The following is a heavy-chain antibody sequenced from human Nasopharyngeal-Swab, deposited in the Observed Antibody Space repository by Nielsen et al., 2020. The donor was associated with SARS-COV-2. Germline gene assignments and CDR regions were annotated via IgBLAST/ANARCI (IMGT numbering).Heavy chain of an antibody. Sequence: ASVKVSCKASGYTFASYGISWVRQAPGQGLEWMGWISAYNGNTNCARKLQGRVTRTTDTSTSTAYMELRSLRSDDTAVYYCARGGVADKSEGIDYWGQGTLVTVSS. CDR1: GYTFASYG. CDR3: ARGGVADKSEGIDY. J-gene: IGHJ4*02. CDR2: ISAYNGNT. D-gene: IGHD2-15*01. V-gene: IGHV1-18*01.